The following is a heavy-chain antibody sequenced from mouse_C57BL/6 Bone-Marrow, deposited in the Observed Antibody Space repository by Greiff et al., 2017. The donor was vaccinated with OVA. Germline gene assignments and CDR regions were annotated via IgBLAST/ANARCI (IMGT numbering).Heavy chain of an antibody. CDR2: ISDGGSYT. Sequence: EVQRVESGGGLVKPGGSLKLSCAASGFTFSSYAMSWVRQTPEKRLEWVATISDGGSYTYYPDNVKGRFTISRDNAKNNLYLQMSHLKSEDTAMYYCARDGTTVVAKALDYWGQGTSVTVSS. V-gene: IGHV5-4*01. J-gene: IGHJ4*01. D-gene: IGHD1-1*01. CDR1: GFTFSSYA. CDR3: ARDGTTVVAKALDY.